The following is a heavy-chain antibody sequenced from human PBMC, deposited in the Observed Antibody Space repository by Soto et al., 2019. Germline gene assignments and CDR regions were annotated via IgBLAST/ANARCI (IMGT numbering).Heavy chain of an antibody. D-gene: IGHD3-22*01. Sequence: ASVKVSCKASGYTFTSYYMHWVRQAPGQGLEWMGIINPSGGSTSYAQKFQGRVTMTRDTSTSTVYMELSSLRSEDTAVYYCARAGNSYDSSGYLDYWGQGTLVTVSS. CDR1: GYTFTSYY. J-gene: IGHJ4*02. V-gene: IGHV1-46*01. CDR2: INPSGGST. CDR3: ARAGNSYDSSGYLDY.